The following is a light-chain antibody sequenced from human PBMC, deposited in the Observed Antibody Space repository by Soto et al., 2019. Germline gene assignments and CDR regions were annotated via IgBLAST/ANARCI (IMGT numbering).Light chain of an antibody. CDR2: EVS. Sequence: QSALTQPASVSGSPGQPITISCTGTSSDVGANNYVSWYQHHPGKAPKLLIYEVSNRPSGVSSRFSGSKSGNTASLTISGLQAEDEADYYCSLYINSITFVVFGGGTKLTVL. J-gene: IGLJ2*01. V-gene: IGLV2-14*01. CDR3: SLYINSITFVV. CDR1: SSDVGANNY.